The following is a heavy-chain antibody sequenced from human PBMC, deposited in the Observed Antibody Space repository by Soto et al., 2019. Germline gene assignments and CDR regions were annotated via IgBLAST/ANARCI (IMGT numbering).Heavy chain of an antibody. J-gene: IGHJ6*02. V-gene: IGHV3-21*01. Sequence: GGSLRLSCAVSGFTFSSYSMNWVRQAPGNWLVWVSSISSSNSYIYYAESEKGRFTTSRDNAKNSLYLQMNSLRAEDTAVYYCAARGYSYGKSYYYGMDVWGQGTTVTVSS. D-gene: IGHD5-18*01. CDR1: GFTFSSYS. CDR2: ISSSNSYI. CDR3: AARGYSYGKSYYYGMDV.